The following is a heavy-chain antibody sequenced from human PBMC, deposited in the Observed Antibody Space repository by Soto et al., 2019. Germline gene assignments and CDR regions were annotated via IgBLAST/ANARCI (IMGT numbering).Heavy chain of an antibody. CDR1: GFTFSSYA. D-gene: IGHD6-19*01. V-gene: IGHV3-30-3*01. Sequence: WGSRRLSCAASGFTFSSYAMHWVRQDPGKGLEWVAVISYDGSNKYYADSVKGRFTISRDNSKNTLYLQMNSLRAEDTAVYYCARESRAVAGTFECWGKGTIVNVSA. J-gene: IGHJ4*02. CDR2: ISYDGSNK. CDR3: ARESRAVAGTFEC.